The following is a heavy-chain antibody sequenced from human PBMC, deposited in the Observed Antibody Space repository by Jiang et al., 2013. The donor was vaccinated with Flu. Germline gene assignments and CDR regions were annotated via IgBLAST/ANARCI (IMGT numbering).Heavy chain of an antibody. CDR3: ARVYGAGIYYYFAMDV. Sequence: GTALEWLALIDWDDDKYYNTSLXTRLTSQGHHKNQVVLTMTNMDPVDTATYYCARVYGAGIYYYFAMDVWGQGTTVTVSS. CDR2: IDWDDDK. D-gene: IGHD1-1*01. J-gene: IGHJ6*02. V-gene: IGHV2-70*13.